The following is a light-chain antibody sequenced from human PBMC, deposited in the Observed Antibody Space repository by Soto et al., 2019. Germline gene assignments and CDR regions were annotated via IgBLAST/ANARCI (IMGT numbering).Light chain of an antibody. J-gene: IGKJ1*01. Sequence: EIVLTQSPGTLSLSPGERATLSCRASQSVSSSYLAWYQQKPGQAPRLLIYGASSRATGIPDRFSGSGSGIDFTLTISRLEPEDFAVYYCQQYGSLWTFGQGTKVDI. CDR3: QQYGSLWT. CDR1: QSVSSSY. V-gene: IGKV3-20*01. CDR2: GAS.